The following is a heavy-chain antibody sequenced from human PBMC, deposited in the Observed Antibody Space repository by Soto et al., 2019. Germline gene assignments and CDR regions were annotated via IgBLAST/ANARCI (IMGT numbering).Heavy chain of an antibody. CDR3: RTQWLD. V-gene: IGHV3-15*01. D-gene: IGHD5-12*01. Sequence: EVHLVESGGGLVKPGGSLTLSCAASGFTFTNAWMSWVRQAPGKGLEWVGHIKSKTDGGTANYAAPVQGRFTISRDDSKNTLSLQMNSLKSEDTAVYYCRTQWLDWGKGTLVTVSS. CDR1: GFTFTNAW. CDR2: IKSKTDGGTA. J-gene: IGHJ4*02.